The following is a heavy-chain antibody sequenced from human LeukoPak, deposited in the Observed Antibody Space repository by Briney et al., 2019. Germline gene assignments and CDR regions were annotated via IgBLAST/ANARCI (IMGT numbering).Heavy chain of an antibody. J-gene: IGHJ3*02. CDR3: ARDRSYAFDI. D-gene: IGHD3-10*01. Sequence: PSETLSLTCTVSGGSISSYYWSWIRQPPGKGLEWIGYIYYSGSTNYNPSLKSRVTISVDTSKNQFSLKLCSVTAADTAVYYCARDRSYAFDIWGQGTMVTVSS. CDR1: GGSISSYY. CDR2: IYYSGST. V-gene: IGHV4-59*01.